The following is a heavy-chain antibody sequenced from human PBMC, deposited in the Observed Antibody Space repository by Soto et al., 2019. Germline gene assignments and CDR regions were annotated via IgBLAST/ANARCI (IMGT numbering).Heavy chain of an antibody. CDR2: ISYDGSNK. J-gene: IGHJ4*02. Sequence: GSLRLSCATSGFTFKSYTLHWVRQTPGRGLQWVAVISYDGSNKYYADSVRGRFTISRDNSNSTLYLQMNSLRADDSAVYYCVGASMWTGKGLEYWGQGALVTVSS. V-gene: IGHV3-30-3*01. CDR3: VGASMWTGKGLEY. CDR1: GFTFKSYT. D-gene: IGHD3-10*02.